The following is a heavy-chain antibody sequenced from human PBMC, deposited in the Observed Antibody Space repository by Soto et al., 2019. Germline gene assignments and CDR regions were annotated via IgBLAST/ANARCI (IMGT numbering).Heavy chain of an antibody. D-gene: IGHD1-26*01. CDR1: GFTFSSYG. J-gene: IGHJ6*02. V-gene: IGHV3-30*18. CDR2: ISYDGSNK. CDR3: AKDRPSGSRPSSYGMDV. Sequence: QVQLVESGGGVVQPGRSLRLSCAASGFTFSSYGMHWVRQAPGKGLEWVAVISYDGSNKYYADSVKGRFTISRDNSKKTLYLQMNSLRAEDTAVYYCAKDRPSGSRPSSYGMDVWGQGTTVTVSS.